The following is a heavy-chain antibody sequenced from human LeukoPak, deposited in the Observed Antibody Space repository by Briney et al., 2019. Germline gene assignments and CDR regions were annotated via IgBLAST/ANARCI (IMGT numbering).Heavy chain of an antibody. CDR1: GFTFSSYS. CDR3: ARSGGDSEYWYFDL. Sequence: GGSLRLACTASGFTFSSYSMSWDRPAPGKGLEWVSSISSSSSYIYYADSVKGRFTISRDNAKNSLYLQMNSLRAEDTAVYYCARSGGDSEYWYFDLWGRGTLVTVPS. J-gene: IGHJ2*01. V-gene: IGHV3-21*01. CDR2: ISSSSSYI. D-gene: IGHD4-23*01.